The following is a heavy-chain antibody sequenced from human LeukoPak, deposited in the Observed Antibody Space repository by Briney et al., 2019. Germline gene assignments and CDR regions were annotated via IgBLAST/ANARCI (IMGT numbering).Heavy chain of an antibody. CDR1: GGSFSGYY. Sequence: SETLSLTCAVYGGSFSGYYWSWIRQPPGKGLEWIGEINHSGSTNYNPSLKSLVTISVDTSKNQFSLKLSSVTAADTAVYYCARLLLWFGELSSRYYFDYWGQGTLVTVSS. D-gene: IGHD3-10*01. V-gene: IGHV4-34*01. J-gene: IGHJ4*02. CDR2: INHSGST. CDR3: ARLLLWFGELSSRYYFDY.